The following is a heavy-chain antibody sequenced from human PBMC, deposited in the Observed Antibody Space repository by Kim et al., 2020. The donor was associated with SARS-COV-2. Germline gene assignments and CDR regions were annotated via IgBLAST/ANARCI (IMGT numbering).Heavy chain of an antibody. CDR1: GGSISSGGYY. V-gene: IGHV4-31*03. CDR3: ARASLTMIVMVGAFDI. J-gene: IGHJ3*02. Sequence: SETLSLTCTVSGGSISSGGYYWSWIRQHPGKGLEWIGYLYYSGSTYYNPSLKSRVTISVDTSKNHFSLKLSSVTAADTAVYYCARASLTMIVMVGAFDIWGQGTMVTVSS. CDR2: LYYSGST. D-gene: IGHD3-22*01.